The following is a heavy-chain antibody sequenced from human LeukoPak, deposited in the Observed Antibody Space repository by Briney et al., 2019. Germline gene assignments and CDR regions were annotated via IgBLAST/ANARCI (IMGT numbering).Heavy chain of an antibody. J-gene: IGHJ4*02. D-gene: IGHD3-10*01. V-gene: IGHV4-59*01. CDR3: AREGSGSYTYFDY. CDR2: IYYSGST. CDR1: GGSISSYY. Sequence: SETLSLTCTVSGGSISSYYWSWIRQPPGTGREWIGYIYYSGSTNYNPSLKSRVTISVDTSKNQFSLKLSSVTAADTAVYYCAREGSGSYTYFDYWGQGTLVTVSS.